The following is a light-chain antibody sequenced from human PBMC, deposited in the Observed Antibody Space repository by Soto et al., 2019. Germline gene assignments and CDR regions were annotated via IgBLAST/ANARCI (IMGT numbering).Light chain of an antibody. CDR3: QQYTNFYT. Sequence: EIVMTQSPATLSVSPGERATLSCRASQSVSSKLAWYQQKPGQAPRLLIYGASTRATGIPARFSGSGSGTEFTLTISTLQSGDFAEYYCQQYTNFYTFGQGNKLEIK. CDR2: GAS. CDR1: QSVSSK. V-gene: IGKV3-15*01. J-gene: IGKJ2*01.